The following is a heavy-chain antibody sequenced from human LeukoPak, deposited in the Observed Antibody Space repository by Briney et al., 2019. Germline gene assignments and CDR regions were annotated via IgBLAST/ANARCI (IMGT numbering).Heavy chain of an antibody. CDR1: GFTFSSYW. J-gene: IGHJ3*02. Sequence: GGSLRLSCAASGFTFSSYWVRWVRQAPGKGLVWVSPINSDGSSTSYADSVKGRFTISRDNAKNTLSLQMNSLRAEDTAVYYCARVGGSNAFDIWGQGTMVIVSS. CDR2: INSDGSST. CDR3: ARVGGSNAFDI. V-gene: IGHV3-74*01. D-gene: IGHD1-26*01.